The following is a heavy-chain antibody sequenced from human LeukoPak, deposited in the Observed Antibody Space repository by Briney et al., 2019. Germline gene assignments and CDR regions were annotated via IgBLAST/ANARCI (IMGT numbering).Heavy chain of an antibody. CDR1: GFTLSSYS. J-gene: IGHJ4*02. V-gene: IGHV3-21*01. CDR3: ARDSLYYFNY. D-gene: IGHD3-10*01. Sequence: GGSLRLSCAASGFTLSSYSMNWVRQAPGKGLEWVSFISSSSSYIYYADSVKGRFTISRDNAKNSLYLQMNSLRAEDTAVYYCARDSLYYFNYWGQGTLVTVSS. CDR2: ISSSSSYI.